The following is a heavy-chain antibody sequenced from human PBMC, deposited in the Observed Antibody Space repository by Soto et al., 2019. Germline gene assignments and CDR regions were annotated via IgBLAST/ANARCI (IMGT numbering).Heavy chain of an antibody. D-gene: IGHD3-22*01. CDR2: ISGSGGST. Sequence: GGSLRLSCAASGFTFSSYAMSWVRQAPGKGLEWVSAISGSGGSTYYADSVEGRFTISRDNSKNTLYLQMNSLRAEDTAVYYCAKAPPYYYDSSGYLIFDYWGQGTLVTVSS. CDR3: AKAPPYYYDSSGYLIFDY. CDR1: GFTFSSYA. V-gene: IGHV3-23*01. J-gene: IGHJ4*02.